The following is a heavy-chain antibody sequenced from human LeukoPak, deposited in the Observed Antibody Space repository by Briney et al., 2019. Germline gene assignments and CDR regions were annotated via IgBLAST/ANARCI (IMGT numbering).Heavy chain of an antibody. Sequence: GGSLRLSCAASGFTFSTYSMHWVRQAPGKGLEWVSSIRSGSTYINYADSVKGRFTISRDDAKNSLYLQMNSLRAEDTAVYYCARDGIFDYWGQGILVTVSS. CDR2: IRSGSTYI. CDR3: ARDGIFDY. CDR1: GFTFSTYS. J-gene: IGHJ4*02. V-gene: IGHV3-21*01.